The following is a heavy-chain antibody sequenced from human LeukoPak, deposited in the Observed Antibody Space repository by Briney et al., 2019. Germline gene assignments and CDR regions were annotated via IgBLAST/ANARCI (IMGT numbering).Heavy chain of an antibody. CDR1: GFTFSSYE. CDR2: ISSSGSTM. D-gene: IGHD5-12*01. Sequence: GGSLRLSCAASGFTFSSYEMNWARQAPGKGLEWVSYISSSGSTMYYADSVKGRFTISRDNAKNSLYLQMNSLRAEDTAVYYCARFGRYSGYDLGYEDYWGQGTLVTVSS. CDR3: ARFGRYSGYDLGYEDY. J-gene: IGHJ4*02. V-gene: IGHV3-48*03.